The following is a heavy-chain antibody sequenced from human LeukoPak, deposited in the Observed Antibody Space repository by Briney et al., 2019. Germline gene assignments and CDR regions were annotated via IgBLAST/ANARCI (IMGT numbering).Heavy chain of an antibody. CDR2: FYYRGST. D-gene: IGHD1-26*01. Sequence: PSETLSLTCTVSGGSITSSSYYWGWIRQPPGEGLQWIGSFYYRGSTYHNPSLKSRVTISVDTSKNQFSLKLSSVTAADTAVYYCATTTIRLGYWGQGTLVTVSS. CDR1: GGSITSSSYY. J-gene: IGHJ4*02. CDR3: ATTTIRLGY. V-gene: IGHV4-39*07.